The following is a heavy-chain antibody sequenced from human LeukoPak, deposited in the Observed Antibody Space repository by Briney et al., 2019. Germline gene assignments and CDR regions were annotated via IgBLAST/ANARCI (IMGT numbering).Heavy chain of an antibody. D-gene: IGHD3-10*01. J-gene: IGHJ3*02. V-gene: IGHV7-4-1*02. CDR2: IRTNTGNP. Sequence: ASVKVSCKASGYTFTKYAVNWVRQAPGQGLEWVGWIRTNTGNPTYAQGFTGRFVFSLDTSVTTAYLQISSLKASDTAMYYCARQSWTGFGELSLKDAFDIWGQGTMVTVSS. CDR1: GYTFTKYA. CDR3: ARQSWTGFGELSLKDAFDI.